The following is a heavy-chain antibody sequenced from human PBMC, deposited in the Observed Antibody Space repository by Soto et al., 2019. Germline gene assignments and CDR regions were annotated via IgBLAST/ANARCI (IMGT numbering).Heavy chain of an antibody. CDR2: FDPEDGET. D-gene: IGHD3-22*01. CDR1: GYTLTELS. V-gene: IGHV1-24*01. CDR3: ATDTPAPFNYDSSGYFGY. Sequence: ASVKVSCKVSGYTLTELSMHWVRQAPGKGLEWMGGFDPEDGETIYAQKFQGRVTMTEDTSTDTAYMELSSLRSEDTAVYYCATDTPAPFNYDSSGYFGYWGQGTLVTVSS. J-gene: IGHJ4*02.